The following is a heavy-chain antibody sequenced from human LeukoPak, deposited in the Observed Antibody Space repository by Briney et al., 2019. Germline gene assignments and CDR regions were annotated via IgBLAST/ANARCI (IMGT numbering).Heavy chain of an antibody. Sequence: PGGSLRLSCAASGFTFSGSPILWVRQASGKGLEWVGRIRSKADNYATAYAASVQGRFTISRDSAKNTLFLQMDSLRAEDTAVYYCARAGYSSGWYYFDYWGQGTLVTVSS. CDR2: IRSKADNYAT. D-gene: IGHD6-19*01. CDR3: ARAGYSSGWYYFDY. CDR1: GFTFSGSP. J-gene: IGHJ4*02. V-gene: IGHV3-73*01.